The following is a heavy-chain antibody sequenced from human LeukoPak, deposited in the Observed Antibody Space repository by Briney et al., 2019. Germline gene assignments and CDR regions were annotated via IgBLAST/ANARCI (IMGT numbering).Heavy chain of an antibody. V-gene: IGHV1-8*01. D-gene: IGHD1-1*01. J-gene: IGHJ4*02. Sequence: ASVKVSCKASGYTFTNFDINWVRQATGQGLEWMGWMNPYSGNTDYAQKFQGRVTMTRNTSINTAYMELSSLIPEDTAVYYCARGTRKADYWGQGTLVTVSS. CDR2: MNPYSGNT. CDR3: ARGTRKADY. CDR1: GYTFTNFD.